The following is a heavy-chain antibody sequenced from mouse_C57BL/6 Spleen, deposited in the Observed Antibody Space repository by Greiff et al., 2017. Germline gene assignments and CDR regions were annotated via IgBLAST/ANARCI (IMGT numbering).Heavy chain of an antibody. D-gene: IGHD1-1*02. CDR1: GYSITSGYY. V-gene: IGHV3-6*01. CDR3: AREGILSPYFDV. Sequence: EVQLQESGPGLVKPSQSLSLTCSVTGYSITSGYYWNWIRQFPGNKLEWMGYISYDGSNNYNPSLKNRISITRDTSKNQFFLKLNSVTTEDTATYYCAREGILSPYFDVWGTGTTVTVSS. J-gene: IGHJ1*03. CDR2: ISYDGSN.